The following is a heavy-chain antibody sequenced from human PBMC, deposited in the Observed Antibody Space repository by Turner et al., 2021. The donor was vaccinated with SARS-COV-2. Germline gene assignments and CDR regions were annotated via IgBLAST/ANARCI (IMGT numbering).Heavy chain of an antibody. CDR1: GFTFSSYG. CDR2: ISYDGSNK. J-gene: IGHJ4*02. Sequence: QVQLVQSGGGVVQPGRSLRLSCAASGFTFSSYGMHWVRQAPGKGLEWVAVISYDGSNKYYADSVKGRFTIPRDNSKNTLYLQMNSLRAEDTAVYYGAKVGLGSYGPFDYWGQGTLVTVSS. V-gene: IGHV3-30*18. CDR3: AKVGLGSYGPFDY. D-gene: IGHD5-18*01.